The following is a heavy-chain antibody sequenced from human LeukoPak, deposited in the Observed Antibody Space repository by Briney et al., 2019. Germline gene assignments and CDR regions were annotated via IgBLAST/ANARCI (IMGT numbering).Heavy chain of an antibody. CDR1: GFTFSNTW. V-gene: IGHV3-15*01. J-gene: IGHJ4*02. CDR3: TTVPVLLWFGELLFVDY. D-gene: IGHD3-10*01. Sequence: GGSLRLSCAASGFTFSNTWMSWVRQAPGKGLGWVGRIKSKTDGGTTDYAAPVKGRFTISRDDSKNTLYLQMNSLKTEDTAVYYCTTVPVLLWFGELLFVDYWGQGTLVTVSS. CDR2: IKSKTDGGTT.